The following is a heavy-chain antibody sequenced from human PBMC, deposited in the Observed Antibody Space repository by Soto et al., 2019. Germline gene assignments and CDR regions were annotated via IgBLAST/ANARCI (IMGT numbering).Heavy chain of an antibody. CDR2: INPNGGST. V-gene: IGHV1-46*01. CDR3: AATDYGSASYWEDYYYYYGMDV. D-gene: IGHD3-10*01. J-gene: IGHJ6*02. Sequence: ASVKVSCKASGYTFTSYYMHWVRQAPGQGLEWMGIINPNGGSTSYAQKFQGRVTMTRDTSASTAYMERSSMRSEDTAVYYCAATDYGSASYWEDYYYYYGMDVWGQGTTVTVSS. CDR1: GYTFTSYY.